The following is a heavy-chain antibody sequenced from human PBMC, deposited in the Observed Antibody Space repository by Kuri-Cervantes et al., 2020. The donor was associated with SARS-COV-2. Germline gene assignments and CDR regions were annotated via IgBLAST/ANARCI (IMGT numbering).Heavy chain of an antibody. CDR1: GYTFTSYD. D-gene: IGHD2-21*02. CDR2: IIPVFGTA. J-gene: IGHJ4*02. V-gene: IGHV1-69*13. Sequence: SVKVSCKASGYTFTSYDINWVRQAPGQGLEWMGGIIPVFGTANYAQKFQDRVTITADVSTTTAYMELSSLRSDDTAVYYCARGRTSGVLTAILWWGQGTPVTVSS. CDR3: ARGRTSGVLTAILW.